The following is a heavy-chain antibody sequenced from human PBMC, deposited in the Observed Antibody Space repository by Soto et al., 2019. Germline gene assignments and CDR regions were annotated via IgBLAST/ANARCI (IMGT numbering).Heavy chain of an antibody. CDR3: ARILNSGWYGPHRAFDI. D-gene: IGHD6-19*01. V-gene: IGHV1-18*01. J-gene: IGHJ3*02. CDR1: GYTFTSYG. CDR2: ISAYNGNT. Sequence: ASVKVCCKASGYTFTSYGISWVRQAPGQGLEWMGWISAYNGNTNYAQKLQGRVTMTTDTSTSTAYMELRSLRSDDTAVYYCARILNSGWYGPHRAFDIWGQGTMVTVSS.